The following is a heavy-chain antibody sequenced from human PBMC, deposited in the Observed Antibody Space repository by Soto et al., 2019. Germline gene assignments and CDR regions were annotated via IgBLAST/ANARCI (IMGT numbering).Heavy chain of an antibody. CDR3: ARTVLGPDLLADYFVDYYYYMDV. CDR1: GGSISNFY. D-gene: IGHD3-9*01. V-gene: IGHV4-59*08. Sequence: SETLSLTCTVSGGSISNFYWCWIRQPPGKGLEWIGYVYYTGSTSYNPSLKRRVTFSADSSRRQFSLRLNSVTAADTAVYYCARTVLGPDLLADYFVDYYYYMDVWGQGTTVT. J-gene: IGHJ6*03. CDR2: VYYTGST.